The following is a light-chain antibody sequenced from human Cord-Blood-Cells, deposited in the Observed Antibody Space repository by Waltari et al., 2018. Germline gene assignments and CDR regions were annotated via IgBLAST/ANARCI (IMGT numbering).Light chain of an antibody. Sequence: DIVMTKSPLSLPVTPGEPASISCRLSQSLLHSNGYNDLDWYLQKPGQSPQLLIYLGSNRASGVPDRFSGSGSGTDFTLKISRVEAEDVGVYYCMQALQTPWTFGQGTKVEIK. CDR3: MQALQTPWT. V-gene: IGKV2-28*01. CDR2: LGS. J-gene: IGKJ1*01. CDR1: QSLLHSNGYND.